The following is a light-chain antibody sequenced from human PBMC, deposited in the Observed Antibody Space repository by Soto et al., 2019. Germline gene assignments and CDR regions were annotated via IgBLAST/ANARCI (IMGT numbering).Light chain of an antibody. Sequence: QSALTQPASVSGSPGQSITISCTGTSSDVGGYNFVSWYQQHPDKAHKLTIYDVTNRPSGVSNRFSGSKSGNTASLTFSWLQAEDEADYYCSSYTSISTYVFGTGTKVTVL. V-gene: IGLV2-14*01. J-gene: IGLJ1*01. CDR1: SSDVGGYNF. CDR3: SSYTSISTYV. CDR2: DVT.